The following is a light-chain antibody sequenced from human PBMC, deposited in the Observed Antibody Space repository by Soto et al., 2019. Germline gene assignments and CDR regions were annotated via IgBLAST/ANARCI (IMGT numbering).Light chain of an antibody. V-gene: IGLV2-14*01. J-gene: IGLJ3*02. CDR3: SSYTTSSTQV. CDR1: SSDVGYYNY. CDR2: EVS. Sequence: QSVLTQPASVSGSPGQSITISCTGTSSDVGYYNYVSWYQRHPGKVPKLMIYEVSNRPSGVSNRFSGSKSGNTASLTISGLQAEDEADYYCSSYTTSSTQVFGGGTKLTVL.